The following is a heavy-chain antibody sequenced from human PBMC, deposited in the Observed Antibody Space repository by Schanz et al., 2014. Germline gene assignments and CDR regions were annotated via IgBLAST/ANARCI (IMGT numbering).Heavy chain of an antibody. V-gene: IGHV3-74*01. D-gene: IGHD3-3*01. Sequence: EVQLVESGGGLVQPGGSLRLSCAASGFTFSSYWMHWVRQAPGKGLVWVSGISGGGGSAYYADSVKGRFTISRDNSKNTLYLQMNSLRAEDTAVYYCARDKGGYYPFDYWGQGTLVTVSS. CDR1: GFTFSSYW. CDR3: ARDKGGYYPFDY. J-gene: IGHJ4*02. CDR2: ISGGGGSA.